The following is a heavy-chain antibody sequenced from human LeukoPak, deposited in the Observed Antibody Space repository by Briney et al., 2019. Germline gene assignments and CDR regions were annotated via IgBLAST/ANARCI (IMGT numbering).Heavy chain of an antibody. Sequence: GGSLRLSCAASGFTFSSYGMHWVRQAPGKGLEWVAVIWYDGSNKYYADSVKGRFTISRDNSKNTLYLQMNSLRAEDTDVYYCARDHTRDYYFDYWGQGTLVTVSS. J-gene: IGHJ4*02. V-gene: IGHV3-33*01. CDR3: ARDHTRDYYFDY. CDR1: GFTFSSYG. D-gene: IGHD2-2*01. CDR2: IWYDGSNK.